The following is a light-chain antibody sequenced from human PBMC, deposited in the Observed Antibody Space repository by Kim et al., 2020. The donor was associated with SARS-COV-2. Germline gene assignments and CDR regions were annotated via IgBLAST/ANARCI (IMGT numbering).Light chain of an antibody. Sequence: NKNYLAWYQQKPGQPPKLLIYWASTRESGVPDRFGGSGSGTDFTLTISSLQAEDVAVYYCQQYYSTPQTFGQGTKLEI. J-gene: IGKJ2*01. CDR1: NKNY. CDR2: WAS. CDR3: QQYYSTPQT. V-gene: IGKV4-1*01.